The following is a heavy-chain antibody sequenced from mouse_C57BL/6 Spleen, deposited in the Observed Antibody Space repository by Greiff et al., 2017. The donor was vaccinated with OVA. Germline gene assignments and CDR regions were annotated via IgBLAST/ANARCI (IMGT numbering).Heavy chain of an antibody. CDR3: ARPKAHYYGSSHPAAY. Sequence: EVQLQQSGPELVKPGASVKISCKASGYTFTDYYMNWVKQSHGKSLEWIGDINPNNGGTSYNQKFKGKATLTVDKSSSTAYMELRSLTSEDSAVYYCARPKAHYYGSSHPAAYWGQGTLVTVSA. CDR2: INPNNGGT. D-gene: IGHD1-1*01. V-gene: IGHV1-26*01. CDR1: GYTFTDYY. J-gene: IGHJ3*01.